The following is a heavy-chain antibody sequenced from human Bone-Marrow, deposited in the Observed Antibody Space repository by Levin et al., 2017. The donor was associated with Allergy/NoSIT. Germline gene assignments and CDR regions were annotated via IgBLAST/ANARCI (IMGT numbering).Heavy chain of an antibody. CDR2: ITWNSNNI. CDR1: GFTFDNYA. Sequence: GGSLRLSCAASGFTFDNYAMHWVRLAPGKGLEWVSSITWNSNNIDYADSVQGRFTLSRDNAKNSLSLQMNSLRTEDTALYYCARGGQSLMTTAVLDYWGQGTLVTVSS. D-gene: IGHD1-1*01. V-gene: IGHV3-9*01. J-gene: IGHJ4*02. CDR3: ARGGQSLMTTAVLDY.